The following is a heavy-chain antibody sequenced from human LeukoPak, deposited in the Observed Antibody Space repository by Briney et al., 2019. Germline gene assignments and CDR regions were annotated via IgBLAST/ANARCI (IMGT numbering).Heavy chain of an antibody. D-gene: IGHD3-10*01. Sequence: GASVKVSCKVSGYSLTLLSIHWVRQAPGKGLEWMGGFDSEDRETIYAPSLQGRVTMTEDTSTDTAYMELRSLRFEDTAVYYCANQKGLDSGSFEYWGQGTLLTVSS. V-gene: IGHV1-24*01. CDR3: ANQKGLDSGSFEY. CDR1: GYSLTLLS. J-gene: IGHJ4*02. CDR2: FDSEDRET.